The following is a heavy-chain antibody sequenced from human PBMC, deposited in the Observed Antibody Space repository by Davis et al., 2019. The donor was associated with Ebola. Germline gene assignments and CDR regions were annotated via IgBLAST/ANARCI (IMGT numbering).Heavy chain of an antibody. D-gene: IGHD6-19*01. CDR1: KFTFSNYA. J-gene: IGHJ5*02. Sequence: PGGSLRLSCAASKFTFSNYAMSWVRHVPGRGLEWVSGISGRGDSTHYADSVKGRFTISRGNSKNTLYLQMNSLRAEDTAVYYCARWYTSGLGWFDPWGQGTLVTVSS. V-gene: IGHV3-23*01. CDR2: ISGRGDST. CDR3: ARWYTSGLGWFDP.